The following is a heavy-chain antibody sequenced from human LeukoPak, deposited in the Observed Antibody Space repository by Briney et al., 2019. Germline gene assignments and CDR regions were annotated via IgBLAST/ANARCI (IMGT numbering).Heavy chain of an antibody. CDR2: IWYDGSNK. Sequence: PGGSLRLSCAASGFTFSSYGMHWVRQAPGKGLEWVAVIWYDGSNKYYADSVKGRFTISRDNSKNTLYLQMNSLRAEDTAVYYCAKRGSEWELNYWGQGTLVTVSS. D-gene: IGHD1-26*01. V-gene: IGHV3-33*06. CDR3: AKRGSEWELNY. J-gene: IGHJ4*02. CDR1: GFTFSSYG.